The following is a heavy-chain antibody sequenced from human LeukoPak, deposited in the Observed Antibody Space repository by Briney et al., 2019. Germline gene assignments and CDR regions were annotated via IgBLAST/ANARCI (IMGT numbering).Heavy chain of an antibody. CDR3: ARGSLGDPFTDDAFDI. D-gene: IGHD3-16*01. J-gene: IGHJ3*02. V-gene: IGHV4-39*07. CDR2: MDYSGST. Sequence: SETLSLTCTVSGASISSSGYYWAWIRQPPGKGLEWIGSMDYSGSTYYKPSLKSRVTISVDTSKNQFSLKLSSVTAADTAVYYCARGSLGDPFTDDAFDIWGQGTMVTVSS. CDR1: GASISSSGYY.